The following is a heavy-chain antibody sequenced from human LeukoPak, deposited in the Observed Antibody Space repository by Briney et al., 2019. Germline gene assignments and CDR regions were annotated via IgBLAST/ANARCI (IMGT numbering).Heavy chain of an antibody. Sequence: PGGSLRLSCAASGFIFSSYSMNWVRQAPGKGLEWVSVIYSGGSTYYADSVKGRFTISRDNSKNTLYLQMNSLRAEDTAVYYCARVRVVIIPDWFDPWGQGTLVTVSS. V-gene: IGHV3-66*02. CDR1: GFIFSSYS. J-gene: IGHJ5*02. CDR2: IYSGGST. CDR3: ARVRVVIIPDWFDP. D-gene: IGHD3-3*01.